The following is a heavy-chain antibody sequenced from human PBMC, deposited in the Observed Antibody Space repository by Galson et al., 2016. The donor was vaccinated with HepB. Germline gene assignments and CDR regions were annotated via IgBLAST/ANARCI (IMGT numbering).Heavy chain of an antibody. CDR2: IYWDDDK. Sequence: PALVKPTQTLTLTCTFSGFSLSSSGVGVGWIRQPPGKALEWLALIYWDDDKRYSPSLKSRLTITKDTSKNKAVLTMTNMDPVDTATYYCARETLGYCGDDWYSGGWCDPWGQGTLVTVSS. CDR3: ARETLGYCGDDWYSGGWCDP. CDR1: GFSLSSSGVG. D-gene: IGHD2-21*02. J-gene: IGHJ5*02. V-gene: IGHV2-5*02.